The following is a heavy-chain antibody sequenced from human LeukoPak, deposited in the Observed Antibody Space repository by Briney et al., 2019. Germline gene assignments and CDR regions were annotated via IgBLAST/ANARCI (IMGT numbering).Heavy chain of an antibody. J-gene: IGHJ4*02. Sequence: GRSLRPSCAASEFTFSSYAMHWARQAPGKGLEWVAVISYDGSNKYYADSVKGRFTISRDNSKNTLSLQMNSLRAEDTAVHYCAKDPSYNWNYLTYWGQGTLVTVSS. CDR3: AKDPSYNWNYLTY. D-gene: IGHD1-20*01. CDR2: ISYDGSNK. CDR1: EFTFSSYA. V-gene: IGHV3-30*04.